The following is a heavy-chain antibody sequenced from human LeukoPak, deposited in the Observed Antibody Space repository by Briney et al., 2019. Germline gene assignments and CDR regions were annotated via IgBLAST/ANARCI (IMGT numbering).Heavy chain of an antibody. Sequence: GGSLRLSCVASGFTFSSSWMSWVRRAPGKGLEWVANIKQDGTEEYYVDSVRGRFSISKDNAKNSLYLQMNSLRAEDTAVYYCARGPNSNWSGLDFWGQGTLLTVSS. D-gene: IGHD6-6*01. V-gene: IGHV3-7*01. CDR1: GFTFSSSW. CDR2: IKQDGTEE. J-gene: IGHJ4*02. CDR3: ARGPNSNWSGLDF.